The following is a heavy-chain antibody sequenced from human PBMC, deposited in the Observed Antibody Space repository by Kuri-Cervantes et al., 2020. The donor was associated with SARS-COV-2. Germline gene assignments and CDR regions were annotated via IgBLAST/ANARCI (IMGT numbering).Heavy chain of an antibody. CDR1: GGSISSYY. CDR2: INHSGST. Sequence: SETLSLTCTVSGGSISSYYWSWIRQPPGKGLEWIGEINHSGSTNYNPSLKSRVTISVDTSKNQFSLKLSSVTAADTAVYYCARDRPWQGYFDLWGRGTLVTVSS. J-gene: IGHJ2*01. V-gene: IGHV4-34*01. CDR3: ARDRPWQGYFDL.